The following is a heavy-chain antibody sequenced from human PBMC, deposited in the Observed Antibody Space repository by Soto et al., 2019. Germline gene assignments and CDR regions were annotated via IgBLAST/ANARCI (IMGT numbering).Heavy chain of an antibody. D-gene: IGHD5-18*01. J-gene: IGHJ4*02. V-gene: IGHV3-21*01. CDR2: ISSDGNYI. CDR3: ARNGGGRGYSYGSPSDY. Sequence: GGSLRLSCAASGFTFSSYSMNWVRQAPGKGLEWVSFISSDGNYIYYADSMKGRFTISRDNAKSSLYLRLNSLRAEDTAVYYCARNGGGRGYSYGSPSDYWGQGTLVTVSS. CDR1: GFTFSSYS.